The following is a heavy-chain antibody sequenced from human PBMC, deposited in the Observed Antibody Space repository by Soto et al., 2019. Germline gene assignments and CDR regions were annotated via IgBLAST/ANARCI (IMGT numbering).Heavy chain of an antibody. Sequence: EVQLLESGGGLVQPGGSLRLSCAASGFSFDRFAMTWVRQAPGKGPEWVSSISYSGGSTSYADSVRGRFTTSRDSSKNTLYLQMNSLRADDTALYYCAKYGIWLGNLYLDVWGKGTTVTVSS. D-gene: IGHD3-10*01. CDR1: GFSFDRFA. J-gene: IGHJ6*03. V-gene: IGHV3-23*01. CDR3: AKYGIWLGNLYLDV. CDR2: ISYSGGST.